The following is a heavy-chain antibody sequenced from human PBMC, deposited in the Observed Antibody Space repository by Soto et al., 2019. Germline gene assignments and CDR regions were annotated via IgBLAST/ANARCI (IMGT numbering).Heavy chain of an antibody. CDR2: INPNSADT. V-gene: IGHV1-2*02. D-gene: IGHD2-21*01. Sequence: QVQLLQSGAEMKKPGASLKVSCQASGYIFTGYSLHWVRQAPGHGLEWLGWINPNSADTIYAQKFQDRATMTSDTSISTAYFELTSLRSDDTAVYYCAREASAVVSLDDWGQGTLVTVSS. CDR3: AREASAVVSLDD. CDR1: GYIFTGYS. J-gene: IGHJ4*02.